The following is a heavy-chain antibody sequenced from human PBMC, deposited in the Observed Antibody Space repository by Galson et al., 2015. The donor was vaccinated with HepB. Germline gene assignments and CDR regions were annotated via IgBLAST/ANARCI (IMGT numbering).Heavy chain of an antibody. CDR2: IFHNGNT. CDR3: ARDPLGYYGSGSHHGEGLDAFDI. D-gene: IGHD3-10*01. CDR1: GGSIRNYW. J-gene: IGHJ3*02. Sequence: SLTCTVSGGSIRNYWWSWIRPPPGKGLEWSGYIFHNGNTDYNPSLKTRVTISGDTSNNQFSLRLTSVTAADTAVYYCARDPLGYYGSGSHHGEGLDAFDIWGQGTMVTVSS. V-gene: IGHV4-59*01.